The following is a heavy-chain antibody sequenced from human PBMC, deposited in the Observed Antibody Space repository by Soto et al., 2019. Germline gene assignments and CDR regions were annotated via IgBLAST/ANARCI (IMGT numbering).Heavy chain of an antibody. V-gene: IGHV1-69*13. D-gene: IGHD6-19*01. J-gene: IGHJ4*02. CDR2: IIPIFGTA. CDR3: ARDRGSGWYFDY. CDR1: GGTFSSYA. Sequence: SVKVSCKASGGTFSSYAISWVRQAPGQGLEWMGGIIPIFGTANYAQKFQGRVTITADESTSTAYMELSSLRSEDTAVYYCARDRGSGWYFDYWGQGXLVTVSS.